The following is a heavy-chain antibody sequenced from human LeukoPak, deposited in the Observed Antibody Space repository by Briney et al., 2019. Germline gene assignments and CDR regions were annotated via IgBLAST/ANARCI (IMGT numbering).Heavy chain of an antibody. J-gene: IGHJ4*02. CDR1: GGSISNYY. CDR3: ARGSIVGTRFDY. V-gene: IGHV4-59*01. CDR2: MSYIGST. Sequence: PSETLSLTCSVSGGSISNYYWNWIRQPPGKGLEWIGYMSYIGSTNYNPSLKSRVTISAGTSKNQFSLKLSSVTAADTAFYYCARGSIVGTRFDYWGQGTLVTVSS. D-gene: IGHD1-26*01.